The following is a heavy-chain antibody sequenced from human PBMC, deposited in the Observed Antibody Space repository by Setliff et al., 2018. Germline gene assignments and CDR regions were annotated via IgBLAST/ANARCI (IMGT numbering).Heavy chain of an antibody. CDR3: ARSSSGSPHYYYAMDV. D-gene: IGHD3-10*01. Sequence: SETLSLTCAVSGDSISTSSYYWGWIRQPPGKGLEWIGSIYYRGSTYHNPSLKSRVTVSVDTSKNQFSLKLSSVTAADTAVYYCARSSSGSPHYYYAMDVWGQGTMVTVSS. J-gene: IGHJ6*02. V-gene: IGHV4-39*07. CDR2: IYYRGST. CDR1: GDSISTSSYY.